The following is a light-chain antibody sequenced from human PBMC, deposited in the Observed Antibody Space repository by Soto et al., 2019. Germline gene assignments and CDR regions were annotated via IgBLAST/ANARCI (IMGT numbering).Light chain of an antibody. Sequence: EIVMTQSPATLSLSPGERATLSCRASESTSEYLAWYQQKPGQAPRLLIHDASYRATGIPARFSGSGSGTDFTLTISSLEPEDFAVYYCQQRSSWPITFGQGTRLEIK. V-gene: IGKV3-11*01. CDR1: ESTSEY. CDR2: DAS. J-gene: IGKJ5*01. CDR3: QQRSSWPIT.